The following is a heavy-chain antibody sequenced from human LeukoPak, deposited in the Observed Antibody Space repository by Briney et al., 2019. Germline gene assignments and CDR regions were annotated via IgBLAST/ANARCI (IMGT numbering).Heavy chain of an antibody. CDR2: INPNSGGT. V-gene: IGHV1-2*02. CDR1: GYTFTLGGFY. Sequence: ASVKVSCKASGYTFTLGGFYIHWVRQAPGQGLEWMGWINPNSGGTNYAQRFQGRVTMTRDTSISTAYMELSRLRSDDTAVYYCALNDYGDGLGYWGQGTLVTVFS. CDR3: ALNDYGDGLGY. D-gene: IGHD4-17*01. J-gene: IGHJ4*02.